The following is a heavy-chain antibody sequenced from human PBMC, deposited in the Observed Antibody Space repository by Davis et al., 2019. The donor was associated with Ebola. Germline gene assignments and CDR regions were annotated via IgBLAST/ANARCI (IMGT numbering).Heavy chain of an antibody. V-gene: IGHV1-18*01. CDR2: ISTYNGNT. CDR3: ARGRESSSWYPYYYYGMDV. CDR1: GYSFTDDG. Sequence: AASVKVSCKASGYSFTDDGISWVRQAPGQGLEWMGWISTYNGNTNYAQKFQGRVTMTTDTSTSTAYMELRSLRSDDTAVYYCARGRESSSWYPYYYYGMDVWGKGTTVTVSS. J-gene: IGHJ6*04. D-gene: IGHD6-13*01.